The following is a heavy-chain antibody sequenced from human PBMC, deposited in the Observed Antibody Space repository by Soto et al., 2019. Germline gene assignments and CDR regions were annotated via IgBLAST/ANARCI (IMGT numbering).Heavy chain of an antibody. J-gene: IGHJ4*02. D-gene: IGHD5-12*01. CDR1: GGSFSGYY. CDR3: ARGGRRGGYAWYFDY. CDR2: INHRGST. V-gene: IGHV4-34*01. Sequence: QVQLQQWGAGLLKPSETLSLTCAVYGGSFSGYYWSWIRQPPGKGLEWIGEINHRGSTNYNPALKSRVTVAVDTSKNQFSLKLRSVTAAATAVYYCARGGRRGGYAWYFDYWGQGTLVTVSS.